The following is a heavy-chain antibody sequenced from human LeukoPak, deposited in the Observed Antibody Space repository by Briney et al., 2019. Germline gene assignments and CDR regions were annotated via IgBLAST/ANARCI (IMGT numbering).Heavy chain of an antibody. V-gene: IGHV3-23*01. CDR2: ISGSGVGT. CDR3: AKNGRDDHNKYVFDF. Sequence: GGSLRLSCAASGFTFSNCAMSWVRQAQGMGLGWVSAISGSGVGTNYADSVKGRFTISRDNYKNTTYLQRNSLKDEDTAVYYCAKNGRDDHNKYVFDFWGEGTLVTVSS. J-gene: IGHJ4*02. CDR1: GFTFSNCA. D-gene: IGHD5-24*01.